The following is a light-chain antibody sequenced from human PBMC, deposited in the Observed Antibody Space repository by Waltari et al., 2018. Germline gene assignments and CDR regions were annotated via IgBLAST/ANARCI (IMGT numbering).Light chain of an antibody. CDR1: QTVSSS. CDR3: QQRFTWPRT. Sequence: EIVLTQSPATLSLSPGERATLSGRASQTVSSSLAWYQQKRGQAPRLLIYDASNRATGIPARFSGSGSGTDFTLTIRSLEPDDFAVYYCQQRFTWPRTFGQGTKLEIK. V-gene: IGKV3-11*01. J-gene: IGKJ2*01. CDR2: DAS.